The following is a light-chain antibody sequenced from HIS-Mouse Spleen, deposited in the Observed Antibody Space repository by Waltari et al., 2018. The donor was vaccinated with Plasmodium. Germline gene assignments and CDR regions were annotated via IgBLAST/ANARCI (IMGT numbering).Light chain of an antibody. CDR1: ALPTKY. Sequence: SYELTQPPSVSVSPGQTARTTCPGDALPTKYPYWHQQKSGQAPVLVIYEDSKRPSGIPERFSGSSSGTMATLTISGAQVEDEADYYCYSTDSSGNHRVFGGGTKLTVL. CDR2: EDS. V-gene: IGLV3-10*01. CDR3: YSTDSSGNHRV. J-gene: IGLJ3*02.